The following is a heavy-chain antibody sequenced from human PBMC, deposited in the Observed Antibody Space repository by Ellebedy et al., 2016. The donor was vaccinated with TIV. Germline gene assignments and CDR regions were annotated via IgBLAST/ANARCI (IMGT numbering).Heavy chain of an antibody. D-gene: IGHD2/OR15-2a*01. CDR2: MYHSGGT. V-gene: IGHV4-38-2*02. Sequence: MPSETLSLTCSVSGYSITSVYYWGWLRQPPGKGLEWIGTMYHSGGTYYNPSLKSRVTISADTSKNQFSLKLYSVTAADTAVYYCARTLLGPYLPNWFDPWGQGTLVTVSS. CDR3: ARTLLGPYLPNWFDP. J-gene: IGHJ5*02. CDR1: GYSITSVYY.